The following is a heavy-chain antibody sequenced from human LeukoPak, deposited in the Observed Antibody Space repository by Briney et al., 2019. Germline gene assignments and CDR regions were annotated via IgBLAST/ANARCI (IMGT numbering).Heavy chain of an antibody. D-gene: IGHD1-7*01. CDR3: ASPGNWNYGYYYYYMDV. CDR2: ISYDGSNK. Sequence: GRSLRLSCAASGFTFSSYAMHWVRQAPGKGLEWVAVISYDGSNKYYADSVKGRFTISRDNSKNTLYLQMNSLRAEDTAVYYCASPGNWNYGYYYYYMDVWGQGTTVTVSS. J-gene: IGHJ6*03. CDR1: GFTFSSYA. V-gene: IGHV3-30-3*01.